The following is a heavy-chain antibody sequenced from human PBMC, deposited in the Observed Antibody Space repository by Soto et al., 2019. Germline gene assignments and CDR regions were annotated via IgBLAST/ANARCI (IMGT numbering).Heavy chain of an antibody. J-gene: IGHJ6*02. Sequence: NPXGSLRLSCAASGXTFSSYGINWVRRAPGMGLEWVASISGTSDYIYYADSVKGRFTSSIDNAKTSMYIQMNSLRAEDTAVYYFARDNRYCSGSSCRPYYYYYGMDVWGQGTTVTVSS. CDR2: ISGTSDYI. V-gene: IGHV3-21*01. CDR1: GXTFSSYG. D-gene: IGHD2-15*01. CDR3: ARDNRYCSGSSCRPYYYYYGMDV.